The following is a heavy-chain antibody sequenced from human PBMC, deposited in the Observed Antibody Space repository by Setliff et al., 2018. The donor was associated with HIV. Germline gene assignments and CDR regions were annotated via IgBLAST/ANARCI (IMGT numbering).Heavy chain of an antibody. D-gene: IGHD3-3*01. J-gene: IGHJ4*02. V-gene: IGHV4-61*09. CDR3: ARSPTNTYYNFWSGYSYFDY. CDR2: LYARGSS. CDR1: GGSISSSSYY. Sequence: SETLSLTCNVSGGSISSSSYYWSWIRQPAGKGLEWIGHLYARGSSNYNPSLKSRVTISLDTSKNQFSLKLSSVTAADTAVYYCARSPTNTYYNFWSGYSYFDYWGQGTLVTVSS.